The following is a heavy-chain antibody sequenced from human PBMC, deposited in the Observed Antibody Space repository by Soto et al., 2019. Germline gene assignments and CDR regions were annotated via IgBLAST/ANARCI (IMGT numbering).Heavy chain of an antibody. V-gene: IGHV3-15*01. Sequence: GSLRLSCAASGFTFSNAWMSWVRQAPGKGLEWVGRIKSKTDGGTTDYAAPVKGRFTISRDDSKNTLYLQMNSLKTEDTAVYYCTTVFSDMIPPVMDVWGKGTTVTVSS. D-gene: IGHD3-22*01. CDR3: TTVFSDMIPPVMDV. J-gene: IGHJ6*03. CDR2: IKSKTDGGTT. CDR1: GFTFSNAW.